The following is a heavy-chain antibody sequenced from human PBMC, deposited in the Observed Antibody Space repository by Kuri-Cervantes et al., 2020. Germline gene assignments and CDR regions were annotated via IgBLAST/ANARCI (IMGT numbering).Heavy chain of an antibody. CDR3: ARIAKHYYDSSGYYVFDY. CDR1: GFSLSTSGMC. V-gene: IGHV2-70*20. D-gene: IGHD3-22*01. Sequence: SGPTLVKPTRTLTLTCTFSGFSLSTSGMCVSWVRQPPGKALEWLALIDWDDDKYYSTSLKTRLTISKDTSKNQVVLTMTNMDPVDTATYYCARIAKHYYDSSGYYVFDYWGQGTLVTVSS. J-gene: IGHJ4*02. CDR2: IDWDDDK.